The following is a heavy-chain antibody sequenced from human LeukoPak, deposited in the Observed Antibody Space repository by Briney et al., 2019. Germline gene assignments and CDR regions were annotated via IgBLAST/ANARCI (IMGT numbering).Heavy chain of an antibody. CDR1: GFTFSSYW. CDR2: IKQDGSEK. Sequence: GGSLRLSCAASGFTFSSYWMSWVRQAPGKGLEWAANIKQDGSEKYYVDSVKGRFTISRDNAKNSLYLQMNSLRAEDTAVYYCARLYDGSAYHADHFDYWGQGTLVIVSS. D-gene: IGHD3-22*01. V-gene: IGHV3-7*01. J-gene: IGHJ4*02. CDR3: ARLYDGSAYHADHFDY.